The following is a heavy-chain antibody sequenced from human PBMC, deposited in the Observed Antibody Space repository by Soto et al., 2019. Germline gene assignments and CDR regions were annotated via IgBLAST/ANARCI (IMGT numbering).Heavy chain of an antibody. J-gene: IGHJ3*01. CDR1: GYNFIAQN. V-gene: IGHV1-2*02. CDR3: ARERHLNSPSDAFDL. CDR2: MNPNSGGS. D-gene: IGHD1-7*01. Sequence: QVHLVQSGAEVKKPGASVKVSCMASGYNFIAQNIHWVRQAPGLGLEWMGKMNPNSGGSDYAQELQGTITVTRDPSISTVYMELTSLKSDDTAVYYCARERHLNSPSDAFDLWGQGTMVIVSS.